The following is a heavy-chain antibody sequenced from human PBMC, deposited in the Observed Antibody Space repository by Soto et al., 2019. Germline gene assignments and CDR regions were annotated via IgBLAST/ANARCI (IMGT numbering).Heavy chain of an antibody. V-gene: IGHV3-64*01. Sequence: PGGSLRLSCAASGFTFSSYAMHWVRQAPGKGLEYVSAISSNGGSTYYANSVKGRFTISRDNSKNTLYLQMGSLRAEDMAVYYCARGYYDILTGYFPYWGQGTLVTVSS. J-gene: IGHJ4*02. D-gene: IGHD3-9*01. CDR3: ARGYYDILTGYFPY. CDR2: ISSNGGST. CDR1: GFTFSSYA.